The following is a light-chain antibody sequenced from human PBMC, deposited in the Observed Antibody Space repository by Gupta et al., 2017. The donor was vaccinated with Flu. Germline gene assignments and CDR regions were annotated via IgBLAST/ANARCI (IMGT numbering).Light chain of an antibody. CDR3: GTWDSSLDAHV. V-gene: IGLV1-51*01. Sequence: QSVFTQPPSVSAPPGRTVTISCSGSSSSIGNNYVSWYQQLPGTAPKLLIYDNDKRPSGIPDRFSGSKSGTSATLAISGLRTEDEADFYCGTWDSSLDAHVFGGGTKVTVL. CDR1: SSSIGNNY. J-gene: IGLJ1*01. CDR2: DND.